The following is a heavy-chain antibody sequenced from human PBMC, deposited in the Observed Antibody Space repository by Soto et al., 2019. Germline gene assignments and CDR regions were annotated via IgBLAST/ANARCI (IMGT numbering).Heavy chain of an antibody. CDR2: ISAYNGNT. CDR1: GYTFTSYG. D-gene: IGHD4-4*01. CDR3: ARARHDYSNPIFYYYGMDV. V-gene: IGHV1-18*01. Sequence: QVQLVQSGAEVKKPGASVKVSCKASGYTFTSYGISWVRQAPGQGLEWMGWISAYNGNTNYAQKLQGRVTMTTDTSTSTAYMELRSLRSDDTAVYYCARARHDYSNPIFYYYGMDVWGQGTTVTVSS. J-gene: IGHJ6*02.